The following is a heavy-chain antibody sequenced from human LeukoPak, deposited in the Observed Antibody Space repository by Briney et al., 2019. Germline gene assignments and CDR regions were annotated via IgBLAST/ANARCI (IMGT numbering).Heavy chain of an antibody. V-gene: IGHV3-30*18. CDR1: GFTFSSYG. CDR3: AKEGTPYAFDV. Sequence: GGSLRLSCAASGFTFSSYGMHWVRQAPGKGLEWVAVISYDGSNKFYADSVKGRFTISRDNSKNALYLQMNSLRAEDAAVYYCAKEGTPYAFDVWGQGTMVTVSS. D-gene: IGHD3-10*01. CDR2: ISYDGSNK. J-gene: IGHJ3*01.